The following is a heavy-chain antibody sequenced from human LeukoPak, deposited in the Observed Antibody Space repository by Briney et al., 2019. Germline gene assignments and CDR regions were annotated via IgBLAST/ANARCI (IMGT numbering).Heavy chain of an antibody. CDR2: ISAYNGNT. D-gene: IGHD3-16*01. Sequence: ASVKVSCKASGYTFTSYYMHWVRQAPGQGLEWMGWISAYNGNTNYAQKLQGRVTMTTDTSTSTAYMELRSLRSDDTAVYYCARVGFADYYYYYYMDVWGKGTTVTVSS. V-gene: IGHV1-18*04. CDR3: ARVGFADYYYYYYMDV. J-gene: IGHJ6*03. CDR1: GYTFTSYY.